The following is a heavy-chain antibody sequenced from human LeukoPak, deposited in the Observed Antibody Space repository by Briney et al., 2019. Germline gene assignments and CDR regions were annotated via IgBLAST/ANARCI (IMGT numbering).Heavy chain of an antibody. J-gene: IGHJ3*02. D-gene: IGHD3-22*01. CDR1: GGSISSYY. CDR3: ARVGYYYDSSGPGLGAFDI. V-gene: IGHV4-4*07. Sequence: SETLSLTCTVSGGSISSYYWTWIRQPAGKGLEWIGRIDNSGRNDYNPSLKSRVTISVDTSKNQFSLKLSSVTAADTAVYYCARVGYYYDSSGPGLGAFDIWGQGTMVTVSS. CDR2: IDNSGRN.